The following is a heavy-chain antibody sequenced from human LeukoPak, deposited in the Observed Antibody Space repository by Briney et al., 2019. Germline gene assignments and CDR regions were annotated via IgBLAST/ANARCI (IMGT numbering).Heavy chain of an antibody. CDR2: IYHSGGT. D-gene: IGHD6-13*01. J-gene: IGHJ4*02. Sequence: SETLSLTCSVSGYSISSGYYWGWIRQPPGKGLEWIGTIYHSGGTHYNPSLKSRVTISVDTSKNQFSLRVSSVTAADTAVYYCARWEGYSSSWSEGLFDYWGQGTLVTVSS. CDR1: GYSISSGYY. V-gene: IGHV4-38-2*02. CDR3: ARWEGYSSSWSEGLFDY.